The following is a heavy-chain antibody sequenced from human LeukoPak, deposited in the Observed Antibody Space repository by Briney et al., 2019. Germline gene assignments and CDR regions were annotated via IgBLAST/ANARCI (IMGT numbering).Heavy chain of an antibody. J-gene: IGHJ6*03. CDR1: GGSISSYY. CDR3: ARLKQWGDLNYFYYMDV. CDR2: IYTSGST. D-gene: IGHD1-26*01. Sequence: SETLSLTCTVSGGSISSYYWSWIRQPPGKGLEWIGYIYTSGSTNYNPSLKSRVTISVDTSKNQFSLKLSSVTAADTAVYYCARLKQWGDLNYFYYMDVWGKGTTVTVSS. V-gene: IGHV4-4*09.